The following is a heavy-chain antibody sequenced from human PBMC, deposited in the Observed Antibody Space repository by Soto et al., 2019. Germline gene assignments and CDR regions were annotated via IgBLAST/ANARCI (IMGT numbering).Heavy chain of an antibody. D-gene: IGHD3-3*01. CDR2: TYYSGST. J-gene: IGHJ4*02. Sequence: SETLSLTCTVSGGSISTYYWTWIRQSPGKGPEWIGYTYYSGSTNYNPSLKSRVTISVDTPKNQFSLKLNSVTAAGTAVYYCARQVGGGLNFWAQALVEYWGQGTLVTVSS. V-gene: IGHV4-59*08. CDR3: ARQVGGGLNFWAQALVEY. CDR1: GGSISTYY.